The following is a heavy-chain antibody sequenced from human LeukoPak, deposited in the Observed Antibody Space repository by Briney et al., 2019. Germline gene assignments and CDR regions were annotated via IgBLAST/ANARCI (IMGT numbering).Heavy chain of an antibody. CDR3: VRGGFTTWTKPYFFDY. CDR1: GYTFTGYY. Sequence: ASVKVSCKASGYTFTGYYIQWVRQAPGRGLEWMGWINPNSGGTNYAQKFQGRVTMTRDTSITTAYMELSSLVSDDTAVYYCVRGGFTTWTKPYFFDYWDQGTLLTVSS. V-gene: IGHV1-2*02. J-gene: IGHJ4*02. D-gene: IGHD3/OR15-3a*01. CDR2: INPNSGGT.